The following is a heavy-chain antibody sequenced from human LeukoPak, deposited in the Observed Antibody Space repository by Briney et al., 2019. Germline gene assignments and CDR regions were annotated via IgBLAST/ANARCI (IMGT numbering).Heavy chain of an antibody. CDR2: VNAAGTDK. J-gene: IGHJ4*02. CDR3: AKINGPERRHFFDS. Sequence: GGSLRLSCEDSGLTFDDYAISWIRQTPGEGLEWVSTVNAAGTDKFYAGSVKGRFTISRDNSKNTLYLQLTSLRTEDTAIYYCAKINGPERRHFFDSWGQGTLVIVSS. D-gene: IGHD1-26*01. V-gene: IGHV3-23*01. CDR1: GLTFDDYA.